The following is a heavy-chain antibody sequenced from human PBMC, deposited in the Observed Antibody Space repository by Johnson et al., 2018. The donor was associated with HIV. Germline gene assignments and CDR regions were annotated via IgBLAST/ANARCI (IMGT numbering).Heavy chain of an antibody. D-gene: IGHD2-21*02. Sequence: VQLVESGGGLVQPGGSLRLSCAASGFTFSSYAMHWIHQAPGKGLEYVSAISSNGGSTYYANSVKGRFTISRDNSKNTLYLQMGSLRAEDMAVYYCARGTVCGGDCYSRAFDIWGPGTMVTVSS. CDR3: ARGTVCGGDCYSRAFDI. CDR1: GFTFSSYA. V-gene: IGHV3-64*01. CDR2: ISSNGGST. J-gene: IGHJ3*02.